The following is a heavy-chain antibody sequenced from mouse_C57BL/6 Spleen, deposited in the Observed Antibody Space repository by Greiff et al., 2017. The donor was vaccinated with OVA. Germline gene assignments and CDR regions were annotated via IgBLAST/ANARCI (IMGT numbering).Heavy chain of an antibody. CDR1: GYAFSSSW. Sequence: QVQLQQSGPELVKPGASVKISCKASGYAFSSSWMNWVKQRPGKGLEWIGRIYPGDGDTNYNGKFKGKATLTADKSSSTAYMQLSSLTSEDSAVYFCAREEDGNFFYYFDYWGQGTTLTVSS. CDR2: IYPGDGDT. J-gene: IGHJ2*01. D-gene: IGHD2-1*01. CDR3: AREEDGNFFYYFDY. V-gene: IGHV1-80*01.